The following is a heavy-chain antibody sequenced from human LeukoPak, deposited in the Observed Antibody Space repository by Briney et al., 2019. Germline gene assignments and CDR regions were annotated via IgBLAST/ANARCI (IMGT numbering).Heavy chain of an antibody. CDR3: ARSPGDWAYFDY. D-gene: IGHD3/OR15-3a*01. Sequence: SGPTLVNPTQTLTLTCTFSGFSISTSGMCVGWIRQPPGEALEWLARIRWDDDKFYSTSLKTRLTISKDTSKNQVVLTMTNMDPVDTATYYCARSPGDWAYFDYWGQGTLVTVSS. CDR1: GFSISTSGMC. V-gene: IGHV2-70*17. J-gene: IGHJ4*02. CDR2: IRWDDDK.